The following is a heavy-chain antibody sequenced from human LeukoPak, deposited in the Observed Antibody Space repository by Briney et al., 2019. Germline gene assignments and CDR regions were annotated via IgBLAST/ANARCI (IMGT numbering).Heavy chain of an antibody. Sequence: GGSLRLSCAASGFTFSSYSMNWVRQAPGKGLEWVSYISSSSSTIYYADSVKGRFTISRGNAKNSLYLQMNSLRAEDTAVYYCAREYYTTNFDYWGQGTLVTVSS. CDR2: ISSSSSTI. D-gene: IGHD1-26*01. J-gene: IGHJ4*02. CDR3: AREYYTTNFDY. V-gene: IGHV3-48*01. CDR1: GFTFSSYS.